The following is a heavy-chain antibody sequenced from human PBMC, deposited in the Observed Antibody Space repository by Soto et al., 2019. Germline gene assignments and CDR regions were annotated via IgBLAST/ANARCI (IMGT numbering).Heavy chain of an antibody. CDR2: IYYSGST. Sequence: SETLSLTCTVSGGSLRSSDWSLVRHPPGKRLERIGYIYYSGSTTYNPSLKSRVTISVDTSKNQFSLKLSSVTAADTAVYYCAGDHGSGSYSYYYYGMDVWGQGTTVTVS. V-gene: IGHV4-59*01. D-gene: IGHD3-10*01. CDR3: AGDHGSGSYSYYYYGMDV. CDR1: GGSLRSSD. J-gene: IGHJ6*02.